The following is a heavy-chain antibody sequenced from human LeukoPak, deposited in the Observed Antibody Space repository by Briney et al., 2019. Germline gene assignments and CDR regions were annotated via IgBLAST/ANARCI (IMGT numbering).Heavy chain of an antibody. CDR1: GDSVSSKSVA. CDR2: TYYRSKWYN. J-gene: IGHJ6*03. V-gene: IGHV6-1*01. Sequence: SQTLSLTCPISGDSVSSKSVAWNWIRQSPSRGLEWRGRTYYRSKWYNDYTVSVKSRITINPDTYKNQFSLQLNSVTPEDTAVYYCARGYYYMDVWGKGTTLTVSS. CDR3: ARGYYYMDV.